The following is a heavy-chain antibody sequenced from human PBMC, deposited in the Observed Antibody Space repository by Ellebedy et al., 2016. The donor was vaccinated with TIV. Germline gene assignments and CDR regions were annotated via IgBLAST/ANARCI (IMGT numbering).Heavy chain of an antibody. CDR3: ASAPKDGCFDY. CDR2: ISSDSSST. D-gene: IGHD4-17*01. V-gene: IGHV3-21*01. J-gene: IGHJ4*02. CDR1: GFTFSNYA. Sequence: GGSLRLSXAVSGFTFSNYAMSWVRQAPGKGLEWVSSISSDSSSTYYADSVKGRFTISRDNAKNSLYLHMNSLRAEDTAMYYCASAPKDGCFDYWGQGTLVTVSS.